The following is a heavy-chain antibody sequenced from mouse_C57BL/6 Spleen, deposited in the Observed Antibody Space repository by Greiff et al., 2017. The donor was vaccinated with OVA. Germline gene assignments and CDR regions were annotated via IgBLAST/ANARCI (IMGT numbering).Heavy chain of an antibody. D-gene: IGHD2-1*01. CDR1: GFTFSRYT. CDR3: AREGNYGTWFAY. J-gene: IGHJ3*01. Sequence: EVKLVESGGGLVKPGGSLKLSCAASGFTFSRYTMSWVRQTPEKRLEWVATISGGGGNTYYPDSFKGRFTISRDNAKNTLYLQMSSLRSEDTALYYCAREGNYGTWFAYWGQGTLVTVSA. CDR2: ISGGGGNT. V-gene: IGHV5-9*01.